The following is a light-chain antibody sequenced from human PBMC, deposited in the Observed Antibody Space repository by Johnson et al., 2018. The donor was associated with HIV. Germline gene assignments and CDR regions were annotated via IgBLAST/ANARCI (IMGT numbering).Light chain of an antibody. CDR2: ENN. CDR3: GTWDTSLSAGYV. V-gene: IGLV1-51*02. J-gene: IGLJ1*01. Sequence: QSVLTQPPSVSAAPGQKVTISCSGSSSNIGKNYVSWYQLLPGTAPKLLIYENNKRPSGIPDRFSGSKSGTSATLGITGLQTGDEADYYCGTWDTSLSAGYVFGTWTKVTVL. CDR1: SSNIGKNY.